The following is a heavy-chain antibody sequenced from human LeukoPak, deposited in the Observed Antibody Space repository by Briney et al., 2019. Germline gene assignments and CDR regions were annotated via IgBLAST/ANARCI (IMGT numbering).Heavy chain of an antibody. Sequence: SETLSLTCTVSGGSISSSSYYWGWIRQPPGKGLEWIGSIYYSGSTYYNPSLKSRVTISVDTSKNQFSLKLSSVTAADTAVYYCARVKAVAGFNWFDPWGQGTLVTVSS. D-gene: IGHD6-19*01. V-gene: IGHV4-39*07. CDR1: GGSISSSSYY. CDR3: ARVKAVAGFNWFDP. CDR2: IYYSGST. J-gene: IGHJ5*02.